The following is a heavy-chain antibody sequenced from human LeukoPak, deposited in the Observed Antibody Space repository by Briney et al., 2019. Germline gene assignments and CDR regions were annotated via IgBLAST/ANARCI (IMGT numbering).Heavy chain of an antibody. CDR2: IYYSGST. CDR1: GFTFSSYA. CDR3: ARQGSYSNYYDSRVDY. Sequence: GSLRLSCAASGFTFSSYAMSWVRQAPGKGLEWIGYIYYSGSTNYNPSLKSRVTISVDTSKNQFSLKLSSVTAADTAVYYCARQGSYSNYYDSRVDYWGQGTLVTVSS. V-gene: IGHV4-59*08. D-gene: IGHD3-22*01. J-gene: IGHJ4*02.